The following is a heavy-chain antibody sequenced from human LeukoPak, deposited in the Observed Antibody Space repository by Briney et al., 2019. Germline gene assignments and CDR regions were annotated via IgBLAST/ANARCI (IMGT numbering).Heavy chain of an antibody. CDR3: ARDRNGYNPLDD. D-gene: IGHD5-24*01. J-gene: IGHJ4*02. Sequence: SETLSLTCTVSGGSISSGDYYWSWIRQPPGKGLEWIGYIYYSGSTYYNPSLKSRVTISVHTSKNQFSLKLSSVTAADTAVYYCARDRNGYNPLDDWGQGTLVTVSS. CDR2: IYYSGST. CDR1: GGSISSGDYY. V-gene: IGHV4-30-4*08.